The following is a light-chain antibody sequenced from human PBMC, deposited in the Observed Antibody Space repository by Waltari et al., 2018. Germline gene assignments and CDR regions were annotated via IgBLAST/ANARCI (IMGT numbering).Light chain of an antibody. CDR3: QQYRNLWT. V-gene: IGKV1-5*03. CDR2: KAS. CDR1: QSLSNW. J-gene: IGKJ1*01. Sequence: DIQMTQSPSTLSASVGDRVTITCRASQSLSNWLAWYQQKPGKAPKVLIYKASTLDSGVPSRFSGSGSGTEFTLTISSLQPDDFATYYCQQYRNLWTFGQGTKVEIK.